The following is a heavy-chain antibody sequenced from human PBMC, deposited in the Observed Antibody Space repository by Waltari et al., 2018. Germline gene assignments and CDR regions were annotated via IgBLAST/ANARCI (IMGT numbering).Heavy chain of an antibody. Sequence: QVQLVESGGGVVQPGRSLRLSCAASGFTFSSYAMHWVRQAPGKGLEWVAVISYDGSNKYYADSVKGRFTISRDNSKNTLYLQMNSLRAEDTAVYYCARAKEQGGFRELPDVDYWGQGTLVTVSS. D-gene: IGHD3-10*01. V-gene: IGHV3-30-3*01. J-gene: IGHJ4*02. CDR1: GFTFSSYA. CDR3: ARAKEQGGFRELPDVDY. CDR2: ISYDGSNK.